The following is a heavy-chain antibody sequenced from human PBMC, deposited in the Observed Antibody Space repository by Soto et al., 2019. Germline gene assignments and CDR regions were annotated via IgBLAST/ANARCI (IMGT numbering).Heavy chain of an antibody. V-gene: IGHV4-30-4*01. Sequence: PWETLSLTCTVSGGSISSGDYYWSWIRQPPGKGLEWIGYVYYSGSTYSNPSLKSRVIISVDTSKNQFSLKLSSVTAADTAVYYCVREWRDNYGAFYNWFDPWGLGILVTVSS. D-gene: IGHD4-17*01. CDR3: VREWRDNYGAFYNWFDP. CDR1: GGSISSGDYY. CDR2: VYYSGST. J-gene: IGHJ5*02.